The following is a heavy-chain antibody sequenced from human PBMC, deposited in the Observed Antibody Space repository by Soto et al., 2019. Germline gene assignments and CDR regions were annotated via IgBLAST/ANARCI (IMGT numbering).Heavy chain of an antibody. J-gene: IGHJ2*01. V-gene: IGHV1-69*02. D-gene: IGHD5-12*01. Sequence: QVQLVQSGAEVKKPGSSVKVSCKASGGTFSSYTISWVRQAPGQGLEWMGRIIPILGIANYAQKFQGRVTITAEKSTSTAYMSLSRLISEDTAVYYGASEGRGATITWYFDLWGRGTLVTVSS. CDR3: ASEGRGATITWYFDL. CDR2: IIPILGIA. CDR1: GGTFSSYT.